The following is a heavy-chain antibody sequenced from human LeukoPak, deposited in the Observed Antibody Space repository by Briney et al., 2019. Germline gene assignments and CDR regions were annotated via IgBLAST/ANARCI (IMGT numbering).Heavy chain of an antibody. D-gene: IGHD2-15*01. CDR2: IYYSGST. J-gene: IGHJ5*02. V-gene: IGHV4-59*01. CDR3: ARDKWVAASNWFDP. CDR1: GGSISSYY. Sequence: NPSETLSLTCTVSGGSISSYYWSWIRQPPGKGLEWIGYIYYSGSTNYNPSLKSRVTISVDTSKNQFSLKLSSVTAADTAVYYCARDKWVAASNWFDPWGQGTRVTVSS.